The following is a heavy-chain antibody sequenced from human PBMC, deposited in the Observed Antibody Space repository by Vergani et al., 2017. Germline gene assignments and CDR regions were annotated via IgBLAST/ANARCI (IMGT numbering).Heavy chain of an antibody. Sequence: QVQLVQSGAEVKKPGSSVKVSCKASVGTFSSYAISWVRQAPGQGLEWMGGIIPIFGTANYAQKFQGRVTITADESTSTAYMELSSLRSEDTAVYYCTRGGPRMVGVPAAMVHYYYYYGMDVWGQGTTVTVSS. CDR3: TRGGPRMVGVPAAMVHYYYYYGMDV. V-gene: IGHV1-69*12. CDR2: IIPIFGTA. CDR1: VGTFSSYA. J-gene: IGHJ6*02. D-gene: IGHD2-2*01.